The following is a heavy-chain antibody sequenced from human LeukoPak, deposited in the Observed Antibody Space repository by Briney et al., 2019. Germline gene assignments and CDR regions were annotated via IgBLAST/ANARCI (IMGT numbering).Heavy chain of an antibody. CDR3: ARVYYNSSGYYYPFDY. Sequence: ESGPALVKPTQTLTLTCTFSGFALSTSGMCVGWVREPPVKALEWLSLIDWDDDKYYITSLKTSLTISKDTSKNQVVLTMTNMDPVDTATYYSARVYYNSSGYYYPFDYWGQGTLVTVSS. CDR1: GFALSTSGMC. V-gene: IGHV2-70*20. J-gene: IGHJ4*02. CDR2: IDWDDDK. D-gene: IGHD3-22*01.